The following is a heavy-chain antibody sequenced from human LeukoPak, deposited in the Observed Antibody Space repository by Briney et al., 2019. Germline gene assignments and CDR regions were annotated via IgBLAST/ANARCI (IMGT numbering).Heavy chain of an antibody. CDR1: RYTFTGYY. J-gene: IGHJ3*02. CDR2: INPNSGGT. Sequence: ASVKVSCKASRYTFTGYYMHWVRQAPGQGLEWMGWINPNSGGTNYAQKFQGRVTMTRDTSISTAYMELSRLRSDDTAVYYCARVYGDIAVAGAFDIWGQGTMVTVSS. CDR3: ARVYGDIAVAGAFDI. D-gene: IGHD6-19*01. V-gene: IGHV1-2*02.